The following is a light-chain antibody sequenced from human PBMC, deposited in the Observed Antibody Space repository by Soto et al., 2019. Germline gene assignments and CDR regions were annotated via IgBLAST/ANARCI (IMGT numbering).Light chain of an antibody. Sequence: QSALTQPPSASGSPGQSVTISCTGTSSDVGTYNYVSWYQKLPGKAPKLLIYEVTKRPSGVPDRFSGSKSGNTASLTVSGLQTEDEADYYCFSYTSSGTYVFGTGTKVTVL. CDR2: EVT. J-gene: IGLJ1*01. V-gene: IGLV2-8*01. CDR3: FSYTSSGTYV. CDR1: SSDVGTYNY.